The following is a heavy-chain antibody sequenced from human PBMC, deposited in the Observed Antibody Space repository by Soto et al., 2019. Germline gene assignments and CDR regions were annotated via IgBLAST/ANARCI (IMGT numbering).Heavy chain of an antibody. Sequence: SLRLSFEASGFTFSRYAMHWVRQAPGGGPDWVAVISRDGTTTYYGDSVKGRFTVSRDNSKNTVFLSMTSLGPDDTAVFYCARSRNGAVPDYINIWGPGTPVTVSS. CDR1: GFTFSRYA. CDR3: ARSRNGAVPDYINI. CDR2: ISRDGTTT. D-gene: IGHD2-8*01. V-gene: IGHV3-30-3*01. J-gene: IGHJ4*02.